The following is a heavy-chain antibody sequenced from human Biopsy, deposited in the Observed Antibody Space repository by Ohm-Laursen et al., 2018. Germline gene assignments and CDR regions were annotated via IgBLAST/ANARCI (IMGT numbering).Heavy chain of an antibody. V-gene: IGHV1-18*01. CDR1: GYIFTSFG. Sequence: SSVKVSCKGSGYIFTSFGVSWVRQAPGHGLEWMGWVSTYNGNTEYEQKFQGRVTMTTDTSANTAYMELRSLRSDDTAVYFCARVREGGLLDYWGQGILITVSS. CDR2: VSTYNGNT. J-gene: IGHJ4*02. CDR3: ARVREGGLLDY. D-gene: IGHD3-16*01.